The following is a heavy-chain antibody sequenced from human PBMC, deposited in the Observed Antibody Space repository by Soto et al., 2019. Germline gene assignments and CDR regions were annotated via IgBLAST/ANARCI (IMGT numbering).Heavy chain of an antibody. CDR1: GYSFSNYG. V-gene: IGHV3-30*18. CDR2: ISYDGITK. Sequence: QAQLVESGGGVVQPGRSLRLSCEASGYSFSNYGMHWVRQAPGKGLEWVAAISYDGITKYYSDSLKGRFTISKDNSKNTLYLEMNSLRPEDTAVYYCAKDMTRFLAWPHYFRGLDVRGQGTTVTVSS. CDR3: AKDMTRFLAWPHYFRGLDV. D-gene: IGHD3-3*01. J-gene: IGHJ6*02.